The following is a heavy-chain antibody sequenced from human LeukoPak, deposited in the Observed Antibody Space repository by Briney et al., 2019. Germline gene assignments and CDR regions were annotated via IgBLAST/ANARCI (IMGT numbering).Heavy chain of an antibody. Sequence: GGSLRLSCAASGFTFSSYWMTWVRQAPGKGLEWVANIKQDGSAKYYVDSLRGRFSISRDNVKNSLFLQMNSLSDDDTAVYYCARCPYDSTGYYSVPSRLDYWGQGTLVTVSS. J-gene: IGHJ4*02. V-gene: IGHV3-7*01. D-gene: IGHD3-22*01. CDR3: ARCPYDSTGYYSVPSRLDY. CDR2: IKQDGSAK. CDR1: GFTFSSYW.